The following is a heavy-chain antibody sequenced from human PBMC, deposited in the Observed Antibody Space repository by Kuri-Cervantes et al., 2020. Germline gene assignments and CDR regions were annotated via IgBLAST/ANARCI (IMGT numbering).Heavy chain of an antibody. CDR2: ISSSGSTI. V-gene: IGHV3-11*04. Sequence: GGSLRLSCAASGFTFSDYYMSWIRQAPGKGLEWVSYISSSGSTIYYADSVKGRFTISRDNSKNTLYLQMNSLRAEDTAVYYCARARGYSYGEWGYYYYGMDVWGQGTTVTGSS. CDR3: ARARGYSYGEWGYYYYGMDV. J-gene: IGHJ6*01. D-gene: IGHD5-18*01. CDR1: GFTFSDYY.